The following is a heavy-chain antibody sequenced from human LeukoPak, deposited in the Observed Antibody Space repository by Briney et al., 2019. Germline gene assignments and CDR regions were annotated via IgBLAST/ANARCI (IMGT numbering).Heavy chain of an antibody. CDR1: GFSVHNFA. J-gene: IGHJ4*02. CDR2: ISYDGSYD. D-gene: IGHD4-17*01. Sequence: PGRSLRLSCVASGFSVHNFAMHCVRQAPGKGLEWVAVISYDGSYDKYADSVKGRFTISRDNAKDSLYLQMNSLRVEDTAVYYCASVVRNGDWEYWGQGTLVTVSS. CDR3: ASVVRNGDWEY. V-gene: IGHV3-30*04.